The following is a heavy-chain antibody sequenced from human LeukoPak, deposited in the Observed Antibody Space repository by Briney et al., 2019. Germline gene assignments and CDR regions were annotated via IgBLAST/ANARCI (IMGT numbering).Heavy chain of an antibody. CDR2: ISGSGSTI. J-gene: IGHJ4*02. Sequence: GGSLRLSCAASGFTFSNFEMNWVRQAPGKGLEWVSYISGSGSTIYYADSVKGRFTISRDNSKNTLYLQMNSLRAEDTAVYYCARPYYYDSSGTNYFDYWGQGTLVTVSS. D-gene: IGHD3-22*01. CDR3: ARPYYYDSSGTNYFDY. CDR1: GFTFSNFE. V-gene: IGHV3-48*03.